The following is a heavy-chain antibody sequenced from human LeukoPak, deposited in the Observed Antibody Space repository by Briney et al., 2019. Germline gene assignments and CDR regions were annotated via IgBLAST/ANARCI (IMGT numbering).Heavy chain of an antibody. D-gene: IGHD3-10*01. V-gene: IGHV3-30*02. CDR1: GFIFRDYG. CDR2: IRFDGSNN. J-gene: IGHJ4*02. Sequence: PGGSLRLSCGVSGFIFRDYGMHWVRQAPGKGLEWMASIRFDGSNNYYADSVKGRFTISRDNSRNTLYLQMTSLRPEDTALYYCAKEWYVGSPPDYWGQGTQVTVSS. CDR3: AKEWYVGSPPDY.